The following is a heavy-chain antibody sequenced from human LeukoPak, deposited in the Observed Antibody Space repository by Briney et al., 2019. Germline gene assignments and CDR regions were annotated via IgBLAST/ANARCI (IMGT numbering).Heavy chain of an antibody. J-gene: IGHJ4*02. CDR1: GYSFTTYG. D-gene: IGHD1-26*01. Sequence: ASVKVSCKASGYSFTTYGISWVRQAPGQGLEWMGWISAYNGNTNYAQKFQGRVTMTTDTSTSTAYMELRSLRSDDTAAYYCARGLYSTIPGDYWGQGTLVTVSS. V-gene: IGHV1-18*01. CDR2: ISAYNGNT. CDR3: ARGLYSTIPGDY.